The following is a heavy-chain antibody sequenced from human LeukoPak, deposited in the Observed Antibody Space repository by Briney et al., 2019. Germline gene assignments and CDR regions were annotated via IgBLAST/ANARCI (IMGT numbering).Heavy chain of an antibody. CDR3: ARGSRHYYDSSGYYYVAFDY. D-gene: IGHD3-22*01. CDR2: ISDYNGNT. V-gene: IGHV1-18*01. J-gene: IGHJ4*02. CDR1: GYTFTSYG. Sequence: ASVKVSCKASGYTFTSYGISWVRQAPGQGLEWMGWISDYNGNTNYAQKLQGRVTMTTDTSTSTAYMELRSLRSDDTAVYYCARGSRHYYDSSGYYYVAFDYWGQGTLVTVSS.